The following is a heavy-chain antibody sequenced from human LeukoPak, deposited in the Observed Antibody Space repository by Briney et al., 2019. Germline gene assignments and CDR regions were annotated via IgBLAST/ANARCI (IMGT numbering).Heavy chain of an antibody. D-gene: IGHD6-6*01. CDR2: INPSGGST. CDR3: ARGRSIAARSHPHDY. V-gene: IGHV1-46*01. J-gene: IGHJ4*02. Sequence: ASVKVSCKASGYTFTSYYMHWVRQAPGQGLEWMGIINPSGGSTNYAQKFQGRVTMTRDTSTSTVYMELSSLRSEDTAVYYCARGRSIAARSHPHDYWGQGTLVTVSS. CDR1: GYTFTSYY.